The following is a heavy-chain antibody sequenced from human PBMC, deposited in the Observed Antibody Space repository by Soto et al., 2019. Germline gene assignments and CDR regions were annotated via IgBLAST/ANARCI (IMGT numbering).Heavy chain of an antibody. CDR2: ITNNGDTT. D-gene: IGHD5-12*01. Sequence: EKQLVESGGALAQPGGSLRLSCVGSGFTFSIYALTWVRQAPGKGLEWVSLITNNGDTTFFGDSVKGRFSISRDNSKNTRDLQLEHLRAEGAAVYYCAMSAGYGGAFDVWGQGTRVAVSS. CDR3: AMSAGYGGAFDV. J-gene: IGHJ3*01. CDR1: GFTFSIYA. V-gene: IGHV3-23*04.